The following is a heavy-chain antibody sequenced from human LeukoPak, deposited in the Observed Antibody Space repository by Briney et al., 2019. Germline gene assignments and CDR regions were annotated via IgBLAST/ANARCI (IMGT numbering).Heavy chain of an antibody. D-gene: IGHD4-11*01. CDR2: IYYSGST. V-gene: IGHV4-31*03. CDR1: GGSISSGGYY. Sequence: SQTLSLTCTVSGGSISSGGYYWSWIRQHPGKGLEWIGYIYYSGSTYYNPSLKSRVTISVDTSKNQFSLKLSSVTAADTAVYYCARSVEDYSNYAPYYFDCWGQGTLVTVSS. CDR3: ARSVEDYSNYAPYYFDC. J-gene: IGHJ4*02.